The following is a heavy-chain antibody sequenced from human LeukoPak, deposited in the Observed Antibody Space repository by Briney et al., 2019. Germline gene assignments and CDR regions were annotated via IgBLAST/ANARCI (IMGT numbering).Heavy chain of an antibody. CDR3: ARARDYDFWSGHFDY. D-gene: IGHD3-3*01. CDR1: GFTVSSNY. CDR2: IYSGGGT. J-gene: IGHJ4*02. Sequence: GGSLRLSCAASGFTVSSNYMSWVRQAPGKGLEWVSVIYSGGGTYYADSVKGRFTISRDNSKNTLYLQMNSLRAEDTAVYYCARARDYDFWSGHFDYWGQGTLVTVSS. V-gene: IGHV3-53*01.